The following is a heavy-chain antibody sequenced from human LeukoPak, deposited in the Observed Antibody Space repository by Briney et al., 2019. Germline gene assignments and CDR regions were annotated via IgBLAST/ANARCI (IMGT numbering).Heavy chain of an antibody. CDR2: ISGSGDST. V-gene: IGHV3-23*01. CDR3: ARRDELLGYCSSTSCPGVGYYFDY. CDR1: GFTFSSYA. D-gene: IGHD2-2*01. J-gene: IGHJ4*02. Sequence: GGSLRLSCAASGFTFSSYAMSWVRQAPGKGLEWVSAISGSGDSTYYAESVKGRFTISKDNSKNTLYLQMNSLRAGDTAVYYCARRDELLGYCSSTSCPGVGYYFDYWGQGTLVTVSS.